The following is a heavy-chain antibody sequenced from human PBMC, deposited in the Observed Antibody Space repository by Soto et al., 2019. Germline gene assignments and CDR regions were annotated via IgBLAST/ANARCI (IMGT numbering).Heavy chain of an antibody. Sequence: GESLRLSCAASGFTFSSYWMSWVRQAPGKGLEWVANIKQDGSEKYYVDSVKGRFTISRDNAKNSLYLQMNSLRAEDTAVYYCARDGRWLQKYNWFDPWGQGTLVTVSS. CDR3: ARDGRWLQKYNWFDP. J-gene: IGHJ5*02. D-gene: IGHD5-12*01. CDR2: IKQDGSEK. CDR1: GFTFSSYW. V-gene: IGHV3-7*05.